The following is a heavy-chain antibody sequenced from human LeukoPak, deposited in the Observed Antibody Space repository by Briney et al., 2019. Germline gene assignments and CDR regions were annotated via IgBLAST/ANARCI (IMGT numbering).Heavy chain of an antibody. J-gene: IGHJ4*02. CDR3: ARQIDDYYDTSGYWK. CDR1: GGSISSSSYY. D-gene: IGHD3-22*01. V-gene: IGHV4-39*01. Sequence: PETLSLTCTVSGGSISSSSYYWGWIRQPPGKGLEWIGSIYYSGSTNYNPSPKSRVTISIDTSKNQFSLKLSSVTAADTAVYYCARQIDDYYDTSGYWKWGQGTLVTVSS. CDR2: IYYSGST.